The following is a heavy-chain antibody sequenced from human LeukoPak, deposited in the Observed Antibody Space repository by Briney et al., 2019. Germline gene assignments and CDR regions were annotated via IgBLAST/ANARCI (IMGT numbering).Heavy chain of an antibody. D-gene: IGHD1-14*01. V-gene: IGHV5-10-1*01. CDR3: ARGGTYGHFDY. J-gene: IGHJ4*02. Sequence: GDSLKISCKGSGCSFTSYWIRWVRQMPGKGLEWMGRIDPSDSYTNYSPSFQGHVTISADKSISTAYLQWSSLKASDTAMYYCARGGTYGHFDYWGQGTLVTVSS. CDR2: IDPSDSYT. CDR1: GCSFTSYW.